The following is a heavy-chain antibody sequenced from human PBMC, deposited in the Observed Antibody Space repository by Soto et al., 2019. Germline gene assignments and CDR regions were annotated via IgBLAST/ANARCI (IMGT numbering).Heavy chain of an antibody. CDR3: ARVPPPRRFGLFDY. J-gene: IGHJ4*02. CDR1: GGSISSGGYY. D-gene: IGHD3-10*01. V-gene: IGHV4-31*03. Sequence: SETLSLTCTVSGGSISSGGYYWSWIRQHPGKGLEWIGYIYYSGSTYYNPSLKSRVTISVDTSKNQFSLKLSSVTAADTAVYYCARVPPPRRFGLFDYWGQGTLVTVSS. CDR2: IYYSGST.